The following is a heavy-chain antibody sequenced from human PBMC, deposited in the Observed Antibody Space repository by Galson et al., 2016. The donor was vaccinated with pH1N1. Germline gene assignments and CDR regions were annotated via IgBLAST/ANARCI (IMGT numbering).Heavy chain of an antibody. CDR1: GGTFNNYP. CDR3: ARGQVSVSTSYYYGMEV. CDR2: IIPIFGTA. Sequence: SVKVSCKASGGTFNNYPISWLRQAPGQGLEWMGRIIPIFGTANYAQKFQGRVTMTADKSTSTTYMELSSLRSEDTAVYYCARGQVSVSTSYYYGMEVWGQGTTVTVSS. V-gene: IGHV1-69*06. J-gene: IGHJ6*02. D-gene: IGHD4-11*01.